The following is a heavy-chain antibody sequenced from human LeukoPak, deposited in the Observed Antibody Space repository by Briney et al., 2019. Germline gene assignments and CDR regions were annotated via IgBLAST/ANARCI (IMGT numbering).Heavy chain of an antibody. Sequence: SETLSLTCTVSGGSISRGDYYWSWIRQPPGKGLEWIGYIYYSGSTYYNPSLKSRVTISVDTSKNQFSLKLSSVTAADTAVYYCARDFPLTMVRGVIGIDPWGQGTLVTVSS. J-gene: IGHJ5*02. CDR1: GGSISRGDYY. D-gene: IGHD3-10*01. CDR3: ARDFPLTMVRGVIGIDP. V-gene: IGHV4-30-4*08. CDR2: IYYSGST.